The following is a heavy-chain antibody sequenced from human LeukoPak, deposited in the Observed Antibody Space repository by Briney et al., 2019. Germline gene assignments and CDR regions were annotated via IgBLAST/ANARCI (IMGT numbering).Heavy chain of an antibody. Sequence: SETLSLTCTVSGGSISSYYWSWIRQPPGKGLEWIGYIYYSGSTSYNPSLKSRVTISVDTSKNRFSLKLSSVTAADTAVYYCARLREIPVFGVVTKSTSYFDYWGQGTLVTVSS. J-gene: IGHJ4*02. CDR2: IYYSGST. CDR1: GGSISSYY. V-gene: IGHV4-59*12. D-gene: IGHD3-3*01. CDR3: ARLREIPVFGVVTKSTSYFDY.